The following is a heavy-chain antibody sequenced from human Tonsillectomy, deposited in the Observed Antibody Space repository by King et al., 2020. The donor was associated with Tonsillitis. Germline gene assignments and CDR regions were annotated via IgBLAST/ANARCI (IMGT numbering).Heavy chain of an antibody. CDR1: GDSVSSYSAM. CDR2: TYYRSKWYY. J-gene: IGHJ4*02. V-gene: IGHV6-1*01. CDR3: SRLPASTFPCVQY. D-gene: IGHD6-13*01. Sequence: VQLQQSGPGLVKPSQTLSLTCAISGDSVSSYSAMWSWIRQSPSSSLEWLGRTYYRSKWYYDSAVSVSSRITISPDTSKNQLSLQLNSVTPEDTAVDYCSRLPASTFPCVQYWGQGTLVTVSS.